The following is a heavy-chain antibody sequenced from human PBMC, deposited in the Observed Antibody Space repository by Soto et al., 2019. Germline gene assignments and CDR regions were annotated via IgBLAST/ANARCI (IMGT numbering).Heavy chain of an antibody. D-gene: IGHD3-22*01. Sequence: QSGGSLRLSCAASGFTFSAYGMHWVRQAPGKGLEWVAVISYDGSNKYYADSVKGRLTISRDNSKNTLYLQMNSLRAEDTAVYYCAKDLLSSGNYYFEYWGQGTLVTVS. CDR1: GFTFSAYG. V-gene: IGHV3-30*18. CDR2: ISYDGSNK. CDR3: AKDLLSSGNYYFEY. J-gene: IGHJ4*02.